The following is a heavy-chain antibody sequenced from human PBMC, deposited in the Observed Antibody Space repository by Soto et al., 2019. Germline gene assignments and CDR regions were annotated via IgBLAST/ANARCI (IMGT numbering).Heavy chain of an antibody. V-gene: IGHV4-31*03. CDR2: IYYSGNT. CDR1: GGSISSGGYY. J-gene: IGHJ6*02. Sequence: QVQLQESGPGLVKPSQTLSLTCTVSGGSISSGGYYWSWIRQHPGKGLEWIGYIYYSGNTYYNPSLTSRLTISVDTSKNQFSLKLSSVTAADTAVYYCARVCGGDCHYGMDVWGQGTTVTVSS. CDR3: ARVCGGDCHYGMDV. D-gene: IGHD2-21*02.